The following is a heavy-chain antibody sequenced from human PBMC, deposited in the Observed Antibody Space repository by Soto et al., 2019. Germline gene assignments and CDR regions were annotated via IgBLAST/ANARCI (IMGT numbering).Heavy chain of an antibody. CDR3: ATGSFQLVTIFGVVTHNYYFDY. J-gene: IGHJ4*02. Sequence: ASVKVSCKVSGYTLTELSMHWVRQAPGKGLEWMGGFDPEDGETIYAQKFQGRVTMTEDTSTDTAYMELSSLRSEDTAVYYCATGSFQLVTIFGVVTHNYYFDYWGQGTLVTVSS. CDR1: GYTLTELS. V-gene: IGHV1-24*01. CDR2: FDPEDGET. D-gene: IGHD3-3*01.